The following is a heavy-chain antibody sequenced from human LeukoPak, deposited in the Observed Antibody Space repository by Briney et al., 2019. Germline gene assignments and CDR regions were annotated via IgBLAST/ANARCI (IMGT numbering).Heavy chain of an antibody. Sequence: GRSLRLSCAASGFTFSSYGMHWVRQASGKGLEWVAVISYDGSNKYYADSVKGRFTISRDNSKNTLYLQMNSLRAEDTAVYYCARDLRDYWGQGTLVTVSS. CDR2: ISYDGSNK. CDR3: ARDLRDY. CDR1: GFTFSSYG. J-gene: IGHJ4*02. V-gene: IGHV3-30*03.